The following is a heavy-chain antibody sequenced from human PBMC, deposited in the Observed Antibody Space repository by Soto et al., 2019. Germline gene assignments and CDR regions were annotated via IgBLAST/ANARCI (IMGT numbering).Heavy chain of an antibody. V-gene: IGHV3-15*07. CDR2: IKGKSDGGTT. Sequence: PGGSLRLSCAASGFSFTNAWMNWVRQAPGKGLEWVGRIKGKSDGGTTDYEAPVKDRLTISRDDSKKTIYLQINSLKTEDTAVYYCITDGSEVRSWWFDPWGQGTPVTVSS. J-gene: IGHJ5*02. D-gene: IGHD5-12*01. CDR1: GFSFTNAW. CDR3: ITDGSEVRSWWFDP.